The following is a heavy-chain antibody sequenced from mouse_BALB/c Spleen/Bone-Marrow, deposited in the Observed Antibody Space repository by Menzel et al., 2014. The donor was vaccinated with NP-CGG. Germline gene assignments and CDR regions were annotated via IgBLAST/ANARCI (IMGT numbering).Heavy chain of an antibody. CDR1: GYTFTSYW. Sequence: DLVKPGASVKLSCKASGYTFTSYWINWIKQRPGQGLEWIGRIAPGSGSTYYNEMFKGKATLTVDTSSSTAYIQLSSLSSEDSAVYFCARSRDGYFGVWGAGTTVTVPS. CDR3: ARSRDGYFGV. J-gene: IGHJ1*01. CDR2: IAPGSGST. V-gene: IGHV1S41*01.